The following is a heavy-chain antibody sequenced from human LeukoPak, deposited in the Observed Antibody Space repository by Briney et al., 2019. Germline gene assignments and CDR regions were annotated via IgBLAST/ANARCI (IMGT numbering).Heavy chain of an antibody. CDR3: ARAIVELQLVPFRSGNNWFDP. CDR2: ISAYNGNT. D-gene: IGHD6-6*01. V-gene: IGHV1-18*01. J-gene: IGHJ5*02. Sequence: ASVKVSCKASGYTFTSYGISWVRQAPGQGLEWMGWISAYNGNTNYAQKLQGRVTMTTDTSTSTAYMELRSLRSDDTAVYYCARAIVELQLVPFRSGNNWFDPWGQGTLVTVSS. CDR1: GYTFTSYG.